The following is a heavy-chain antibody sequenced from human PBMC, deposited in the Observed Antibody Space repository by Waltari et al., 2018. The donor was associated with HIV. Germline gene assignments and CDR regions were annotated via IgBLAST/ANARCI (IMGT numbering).Heavy chain of an antibody. V-gene: IGHV3-53*01. J-gene: IGHJ6*02. CDR2: ILSGGNR. CDR3: ARDLGSSSWYNYYYGMDV. Sequence: EVQLVQSGGGLIQPGGSLRLSCAASGFTVSSNYMSWVRQAPGKGLGGGSVILSGGNRHYADSVKGRFTISRDNSKNTLYLQLNSLRAEDSAVYYCARDLGSSSWYNYYYGMDVWGQGTTVTVSS. CDR1: GFTVSSNY. D-gene: IGHD6-13*01.